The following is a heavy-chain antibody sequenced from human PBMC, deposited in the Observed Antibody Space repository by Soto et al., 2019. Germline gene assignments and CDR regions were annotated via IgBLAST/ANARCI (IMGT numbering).Heavy chain of an antibody. Sequence: EVQLVESGGGVVQPGGSLKVSCAGLGFNFSDSAMHWVRQPPGKGLEWIGRIRRRSKKFATSYAISVRGRFSISRDYSKNTAYLQMNSLRDDDTGVYFCTGRGGYSLQDIWGQGTLVTVSS. D-gene: IGHD5-18*01. CDR2: IRRRSKKFAT. J-gene: IGHJ4*02. CDR3: TGRGGYSLQDI. V-gene: IGHV3-73*01. CDR1: GFNFSDSA.